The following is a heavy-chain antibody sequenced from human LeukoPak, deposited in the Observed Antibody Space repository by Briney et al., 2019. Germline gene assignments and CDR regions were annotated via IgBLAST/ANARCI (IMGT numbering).Heavy chain of an antibody. CDR1: GFTFSSYA. Sequence: GSLRLSCAASGFTFSSYAMHWVRQAPGKGPEYVSAISANGGSTYYANSVKGRFTISRDNSKNTLYLQMDSLRAEDMAVYYCVRVTAMLGFDYWGQGTLVTVSS. V-gene: IGHV3-64*01. D-gene: IGHD5-18*01. J-gene: IGHJ4*02. CDR2: ISANGGST. CDR3: VRVTAMLGFDY.